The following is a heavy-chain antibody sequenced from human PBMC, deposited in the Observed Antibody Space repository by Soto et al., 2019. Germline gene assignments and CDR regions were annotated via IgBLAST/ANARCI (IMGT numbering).Heavy chain of an antibody. CDR3: VGDYRGGPTPWFLFDY. CDR1: GYTFSSYA. J-gene: IGHJ4*02. D-gene: IGHD6-19*01. Sequence: QVQLVQSGAEEKKPGASVKVSCKASGYTFSSYAMHWVRQAPGQRLEWMGWINAGNGNTKYSQKFRGRVTITRDTSASTAYMDRSSLSSDDTAVYYCVGDYRGGPTPWFLFDYWGQGSLVAVSS. V-gene: IGHV1-3*05. CDR2: INAGNGNT.